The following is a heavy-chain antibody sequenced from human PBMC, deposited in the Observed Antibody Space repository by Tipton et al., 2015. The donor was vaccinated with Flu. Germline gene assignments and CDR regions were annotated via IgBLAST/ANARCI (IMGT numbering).Heavy chain of an antibody. V-gene: IGHV4-31*03. CDR1: GGSISSGGAY. J-gene: IGHJ6*02. CDR3: ARDQGFGDGLAYDYYAMDV. Sequence: TLSLTCTVSGGSISSGGAYWSWIRHHPRRGLEWIGCIYYSGSTYYNPSLQSRVSISVDTSKNQFSLKLNSVTAADTAVYYCARDQGFGDGLAYDYYAMDVWGQGTTVTVS. D-gene: IGHD3-10*01. CDR2: IYYSGST.